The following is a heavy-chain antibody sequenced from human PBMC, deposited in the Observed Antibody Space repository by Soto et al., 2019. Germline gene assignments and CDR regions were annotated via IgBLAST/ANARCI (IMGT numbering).Heavy chain of an antibody. J-gene: IGHJ4*02. CDR2: IYYSGST. V-gene: IGHV4-59*01. D-gene: IGHD3-10*01. CDR1: GGSISSYY. Sequence: SETLSLTCTVSGGSISSYYWSWIRQPPGKGLEWIGYIYYSGSTNYNPSLKSRVTISVDTSKNQFSLKLSSVTAADTAVYYSARTPRYGSGSYYDYWGQGTLVTVSS. CDR3: ARTPRYGSGSYYDY.